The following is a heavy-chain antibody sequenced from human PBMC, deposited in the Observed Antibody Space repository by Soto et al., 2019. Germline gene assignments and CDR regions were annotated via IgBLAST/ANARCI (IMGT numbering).Heavy chain of an antibody. CDR2: IIRILVIA. CDR1: GGTFSSYT. D-gene: IGHD3-3*01. CDR3: AREESSDFWSRYPHFDY. Sequence: QVQLVQSGAEVKKPGSSVQVSCKASGGTFSSYTISWVRQAPGQGLEWMGRIIRILVIAKYAQKFQGRVTITADKSPSTADRELSSLRSEDTAVYYCAREESSDFWSRYPHFDYWGQGTLVTVSS. V-gene: IGHV1-69*08. J-gene: IGHJ4*02.